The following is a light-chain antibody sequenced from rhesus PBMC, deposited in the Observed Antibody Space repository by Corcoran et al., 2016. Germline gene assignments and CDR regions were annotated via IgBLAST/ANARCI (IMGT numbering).Light chain of an antibody. V-gene: IGKV1-46*01. CDR2: SAS. Sequence: DIQMTQSPSSLSASVGDTVTITCRASQSFSNNLAWYQQKPGKAPKLLIYSASSLQSGVPSRISGSKAGTDCTLPISSLQPEDIGNYYCQQYYSYFLTFGGGTRVDLK. CDR3: QQYYSYFLT. J-gene: IGKJ4*01. CDR1: QSFSNN.